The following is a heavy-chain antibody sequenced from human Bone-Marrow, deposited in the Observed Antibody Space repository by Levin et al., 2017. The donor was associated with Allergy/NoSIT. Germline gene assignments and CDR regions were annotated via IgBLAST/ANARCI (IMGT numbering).Heavy chain of an antibody. CDR1: GGSFSGYY. D-gene: IGHD2-8*01. J-gene: IGHJ6*02. CDR3: ARKYGNVGKSILGYCTNGVCYADYGMDV. V-gene: IGHV4-34*01. CDR2: INHSGST. Sequence: SQTLSLTCAVYGGSFSGYYWSWIRQPPGKGLEWIGEINHSGSTNYNPSLKSRVTISVDTSKNQFSLKLSSVTAADTAVYYCARKYGNVGKSILGYCTNGVCYADYGMDVWGQGTTVTVSS.